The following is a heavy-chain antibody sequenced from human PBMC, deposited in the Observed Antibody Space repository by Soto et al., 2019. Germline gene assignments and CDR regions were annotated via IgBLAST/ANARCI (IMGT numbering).Heavy chain of an antibody. J-gene: IGHJ3*02. Sequence: ASVKVSCKASGYTFTSYGISWVRQAPGQGLEWMGWISAYNGNTNYAQKFQGRVTMTTDTSTSTAYMELRSLRSDDTPVYYCARDKIVVVSFAPGNDAFDIWGQGTMVTVSS. V-gene: IGHV1-18*04. CDR3: ARDKIVVVSFAPGNDAFDI. CDR2: ISAYNGNT. D-gene: IGHD2-2*01. CDR1: GYTFTSYG.